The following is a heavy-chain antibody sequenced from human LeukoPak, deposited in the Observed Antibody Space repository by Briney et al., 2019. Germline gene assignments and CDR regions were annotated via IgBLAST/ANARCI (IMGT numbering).Heavy chain of an antibody. D-gene: IGHD6-13*01. J-gene: IGHJ4*02. V-gene: IGHV4-59*08. Sequence: PSETLSLTCTVSGVSISSYYWNWIRQAPGKGLEWIGYIYYTGDTNFNPSLKSRVTISLDTSKNQFSLKLTSVTAADTAVYYCTRHPRIIAGNPYFDYWGQGSLVTASS. CDR3: TRHPRIIAGNPYFDY. CDR1: GVSISSYY. CDR2: IYYTGDT.